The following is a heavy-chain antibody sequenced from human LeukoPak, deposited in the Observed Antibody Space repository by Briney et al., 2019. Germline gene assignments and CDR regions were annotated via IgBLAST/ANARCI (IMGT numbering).Heavy chain of an antibody. V-gene: IGHV3-20*04. Sequence: GGSLRLSCAASGFTFDDYGMSWVRQAPGKGLEWVSGINWNGGSTGYADSVKGRFTISRDNAKNSLYLQMNSLRAEDTAVYYCATYSSLNRREFQFWGRGTLLTVSS. D-gene: IGHD3-22*01. CDR3: ATYSSLNRREFQF. CDR2: INWNGGST. CDR1: GFTFDDYG. J-gene: IGHJ1*01.